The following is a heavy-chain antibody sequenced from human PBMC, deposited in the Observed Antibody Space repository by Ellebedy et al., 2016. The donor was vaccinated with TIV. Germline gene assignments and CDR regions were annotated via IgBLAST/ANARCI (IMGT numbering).Heavy chain of an antibody. CDR3: ARYSSSWDRDFDY. Sequence: GESLKISCAASGFTVSSNYMSWVRQAPGKGLEWVSVIYSGGSTYYADSVKGRFTISRDNSKNTLYLQMNSLRAEDTAVYYCARYSSSWDRDFDYWGQGTLVTVSS. CDR1: GFTVSSNY. V-gene: IGHV3-66*01. J-gene: IGHJ4*02. CDR2: IYSGGST. D-gene: IGHD6-13*01.